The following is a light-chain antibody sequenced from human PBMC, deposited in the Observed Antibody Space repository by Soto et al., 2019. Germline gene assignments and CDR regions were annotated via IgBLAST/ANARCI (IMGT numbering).Light chain of an antibody. CDR3: QQYNDRPPIT. Sequence: SVLPKSHGTLSLSPGERATLSCRASQSVSNNYLAWYQQKPGQAPRLLIYGASTRATGIPARFSGSGSGSEFTLTISGLQSEDFAVYYCQQYNDRPPITFGQGTRLEI. J-gene: IGKJ5*01. V-gene: IGKV3-15*01. CDR2: GAS. CDR1: QSVSNN.